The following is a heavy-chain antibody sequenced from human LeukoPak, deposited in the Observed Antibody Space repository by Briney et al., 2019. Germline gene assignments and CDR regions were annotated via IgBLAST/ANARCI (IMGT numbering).Heavy chain of an antibody. CDR1: GGSISSYF. J-gene: IGHJ4*02. V-gene: IGHV4-59*12. CDR3: ASVSWSGDY. CDR2: IYYSGST. Sequence: SETLSLTCTVSGGSISSYFWIWIRQPPGKGLGIGYIYYSGSTNYNSSLKSRVTISVDTSKNQFSLKLSSVTAADTAVYYCASVSWSGDYWGQGTLVTVSS. D-gene: IGHD6-13*01.